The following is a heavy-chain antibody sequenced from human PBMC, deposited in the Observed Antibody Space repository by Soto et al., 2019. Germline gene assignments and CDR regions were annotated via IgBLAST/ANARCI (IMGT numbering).Heavy chain of an antibody. J-gene: IGHJ6*02. D-gene: IGHD6-19*01. Sequence: QVQLVQSGAEVKKPGASVKVSCKASGYTFTSYGISWVRQAPGQGLEWMGWISAYNGNTNYAQKLQGRVTMTTDTSTSTAYMDLRSLRSDDTAVYYCARDFGTSGLYRDPRYYYYGIDVWGQGTTVTVSS. CDR2: ISAYNGNT. CDR1: GYTFTSYG. CDR3: ARDFGTSGLYRDPRYYYYGIDV. V-gene: IGHV1-18*04.